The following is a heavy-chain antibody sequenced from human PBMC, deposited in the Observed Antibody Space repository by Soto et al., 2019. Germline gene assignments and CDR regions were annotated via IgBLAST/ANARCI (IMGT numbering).Heavy chain of an antibody. CDR2: VYPGDSDT. CDR1: GYSFLNFW. Sequence: PGESLKISCKASGYSFLNFWIGWVRQVPGKGPEWMGLVYPGDSDTRYSPSFQGQVTISADQSRTTAYLQWSSLKASDSAIYYCARNPSPPYSFTYGDFWGQGTRVTVSS. V-gene: IGHV5-51*01. J-gene: IGHJ4*02. CDR3: ARNPSPPYSFTYGDF. D-gene: IGHD5-18*01.